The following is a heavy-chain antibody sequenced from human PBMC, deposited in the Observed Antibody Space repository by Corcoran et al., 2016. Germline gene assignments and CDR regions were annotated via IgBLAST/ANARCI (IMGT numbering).Heavy chain of an antibody. V-gene: IGHV4-34*01. CDR2: INHSGST. J-gene: IGHJ4*02. Sequence: QVQLQQWGAGLLKPSETLSLTCAVYGGSFSGYYWSWIRQPPGKGLEWIGEINHSGSTNYNPSLKSRVTISVDTSKNQFSLTLSSVTAADTAVYYCARAGYCSGGSCYPFDYWGQGTRVTASS. D-gene: IGHD2-15*01. CDR1: GGSFSGYY. CDR3: ARAGYCSGGSCYPFDY.